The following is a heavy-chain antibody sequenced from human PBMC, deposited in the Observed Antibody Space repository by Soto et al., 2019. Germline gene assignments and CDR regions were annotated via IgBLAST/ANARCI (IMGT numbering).Heavy chain of an antibody. D-gene: IGHD3-10*01. V-gene: IGHV4-61*01. J-gene: IGHJ3*02. Sequence: PSETLSLTCAVSGGSVSNANYYWSWLRQPPWKGLELIAYFHYSGSTNYNPSLESRVTISLDTSKNHFSLKIDFVTVADTAVYYCARVYLGAFDIWGQGTMVTVSS. CDR1: GGSVSNANYY. CDR2: FHYSGST. CDR3: ARVYLGAFDI.